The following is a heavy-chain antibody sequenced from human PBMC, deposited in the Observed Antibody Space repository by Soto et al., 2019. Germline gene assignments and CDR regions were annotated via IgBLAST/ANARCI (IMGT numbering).Heavy chain of an antibody. CDR2: ISAYNGNT. J-gene: IGHJ5*02. V-gene: IGHV1-18*01. CDR3: ARVVRHIVLVTANRGAGWFDP. CDR1: GYTFTSYG. D-gene: IGHD2-21*02. Sequence: QVQLVQSGAEVKKPGASVKVSCKASGYTFTSYGISWVRQAPGQGLEWMGWISAYNGNTNYAQKLQGRGTMTTDTTTSTDDMELRSLRRDDTAVYDGARVVRHIVLVTANRGAGWFDPWGQGTLVTVSS.